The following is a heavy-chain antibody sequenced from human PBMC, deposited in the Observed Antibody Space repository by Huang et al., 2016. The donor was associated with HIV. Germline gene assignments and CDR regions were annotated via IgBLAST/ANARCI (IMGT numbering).Heavy chain of an antibody. J-gene: IGHJ4*02. CDR2: INPVTGNP. CDR1: GYMFTAYA. Sequence: QVQLVQSGSEVKKPGASVKVSCKAAGYMFTAYALNWVRQGPGQGLEWMGLINPVTGNPAYAQGFTGRVVFSLDTSVNTAYLKINTLKAEDTAVYYCARSGLPRALDYWGQGTLVTVSS. CDR3: ARSGLPRALDY. D-gene: IGHD3-10*01. V-gene: IGHV7-4-1*02.